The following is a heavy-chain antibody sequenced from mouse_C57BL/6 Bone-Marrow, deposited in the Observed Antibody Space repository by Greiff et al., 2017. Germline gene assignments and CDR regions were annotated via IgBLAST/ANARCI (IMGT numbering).Heavy chain of an antibody. CDR2: INPDSSTI. D-gene: IGHD2-3*01. J-gene: IGHJ2*01. CDR3: ARPRVDGYYFCFDY. V-gene: IGHV4-1*01. Sequence: EVKLVESGGGLVQPGGSLKLSCAASGFDFSRYWMSWVRRAPGKGLEWIGEINPDSSTINYAPSLKDTFIISRNNAKNTLYLQMSKVRSEDTALYYCARPRVDGYYFCFDYWGQGTTLTVSS. CDR1: GFDFSRYW.